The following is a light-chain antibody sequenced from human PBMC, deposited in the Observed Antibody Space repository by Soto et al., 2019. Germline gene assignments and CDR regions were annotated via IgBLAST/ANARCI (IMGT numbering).Light chain of an antibody. CDR2: KAS. V-gene: IGKV3-11*01. Sequence: EIVLTQSPATLSLSPGERATLSCRASQSVSNTLAWYQQKPGLAPRLLIYKASNRATGIPARFSGSGSGTDFTLTISTLEPKDSAVYYCQYRSNWPPYTFGQGTKLEIK. CDR1: QSVSNT. J-gene: IGKJ2*01. CDR3: QYRSNWPPYT.